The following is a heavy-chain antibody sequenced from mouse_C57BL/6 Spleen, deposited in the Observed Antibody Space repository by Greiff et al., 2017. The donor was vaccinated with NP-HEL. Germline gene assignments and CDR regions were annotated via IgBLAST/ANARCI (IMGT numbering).Heavy chain of an antibody. J-gene: IGHJ2*01. CDR2: IDPSDSYT. V-gene: IGHV1-50*01. CDR1: GYTFTSYW. D-gene: IGHD1-1*01. Sequence: VQLQQPGAELVKPGASVKLSCKASGYTFTSYWMQWVKQRPGQGLEWIGEIDPSDSYTNYNQKFKGKATLTVDTSSSTAYMQLSSLTSEDSAVYYCARPHYYGSSYPFDYWGQGTTLTVSS. CDR3: ARPHYYGSSYPFDY.